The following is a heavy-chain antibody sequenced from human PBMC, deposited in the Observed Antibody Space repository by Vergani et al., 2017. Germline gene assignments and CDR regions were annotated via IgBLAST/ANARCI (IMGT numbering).Heavy chain of an antibody. Sequence: QVTLKESGPVLVKPTETLTLTCTASGFSLSNARMGVSWIRPPPGQALECLAHIFSNDEKSYSTSLKSRLTISKDTSKSQVVLTMTNMDPVDTATYYCARIQLLLNDGYYYYGMDVWGQGTTVTVSS. J-gene: IGHJ6*02. CDR3: ARIQLLLNDGYYYYGMDV. CDR1: GFSLSNARMG. D-gene: IGHD5-18*01. V-gene: IGHV2-26*01. CDR2: IFSNDEK.